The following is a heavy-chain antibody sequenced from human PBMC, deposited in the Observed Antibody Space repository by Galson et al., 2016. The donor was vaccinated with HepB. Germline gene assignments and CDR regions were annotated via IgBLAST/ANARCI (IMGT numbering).Heavy chain of an antibody. D-gene: IGHD5-12*01. Sequence: SLRLSCAASGFTFGDFSMHWVRQAPGKGLEWMTNISPDEVYKFYAESVKGRFTVSRDNSKNMLYLEMTSLRPEETAVYYCAKDRQSRHGGYAVFAADYWGRGTLVTVSS. CDR2: ISPDEVYK. J-gene: IGHJ4*02. CDR1: GFTFGDFS. V-gene: IGHV3-30*18. CDR3: AKDRQSRHGGYAVFAADY.